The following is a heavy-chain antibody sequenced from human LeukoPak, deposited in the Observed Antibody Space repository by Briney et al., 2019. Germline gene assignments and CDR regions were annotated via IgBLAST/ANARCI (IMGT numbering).Heavy chain of an antibody. Sequence: GGSLRLSCAASGFNFASYAMTWVRQAPGKGLEWVSAISGSGGSTYYANSVKGRFTISRDNSKNTLYLQMNSLRAEDTAVYYCAKFYGSGSYYEFDYWGQGTLVTVSS. CDR2: ISGSGGST. J-gene: IGHJ4*02. CDR3: AKFYGSGSYYEFDY. D-gene: IGHD3-10*01. CDR1: GFNFASYA. V-gene: IGHV3-23*01.